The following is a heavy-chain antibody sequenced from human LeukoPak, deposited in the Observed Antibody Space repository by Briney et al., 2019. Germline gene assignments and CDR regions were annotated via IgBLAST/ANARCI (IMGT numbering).Heavy chain of an antibody. Sequence: GRSLRLSCAASGFTFSSYGMHWVRQAPGKGLEWVAVIWYDGSNKYYADSVKGRFTISRDNSKNTLYLQMNSLRAEDTAVYYCAKDFGIPDDHWGQGTLVTVSS. CDR1: GFTFSSYG. V-gene: IGHV3-33*06. J-gene: IGHJ4*02. CDR2: IWYDGSNK. D-gene: IGHD1-14*01. CDR3: AKDFGIPDDH.